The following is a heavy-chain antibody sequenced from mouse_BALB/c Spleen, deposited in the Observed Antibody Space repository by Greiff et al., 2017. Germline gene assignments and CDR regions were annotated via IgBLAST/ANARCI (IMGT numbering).Heavy chain of an antibody. V-gene: IGHV5-2*01. J-gene: IGHJ3*01. CDR1: EYEFPSYY. D-gene: IGHD2-4*01. CDR2: INSDGGST. Sequence: EVQLVESGGGLVQPGESLKLSCESSEYEFPSYYMSWVRKTPEKRLELVAAINSDGGSTYYPDTMERRFIISRDNTKKTLYLQMSSLRSEDTALYYCASYDYGGAWFAYWGQGTLVTVSA. CDR3: ASYDYGGAWFAY.